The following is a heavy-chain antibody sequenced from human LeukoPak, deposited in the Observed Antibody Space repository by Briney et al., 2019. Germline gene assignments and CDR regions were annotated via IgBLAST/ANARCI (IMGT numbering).Heavy chain of an antibody. D-gene: IGHD2-15*01. CDR3: ARWVVAADYHYYMDV. V-gene: IGHV4-34*01. J-gene: IGHJ6*03. CDR1: GGSFSDYY. Sequence: SETLSLTCAVYGGSFSDYYWTWIRQPPGKGLEWIGEINHSGSTNYNPSLKSRVTISVDTSKNQFSLKLSSVTAADTAVYYCARWVVAADYHYYMDVWGKGTTVTVSS. CDR2: INHSGST.